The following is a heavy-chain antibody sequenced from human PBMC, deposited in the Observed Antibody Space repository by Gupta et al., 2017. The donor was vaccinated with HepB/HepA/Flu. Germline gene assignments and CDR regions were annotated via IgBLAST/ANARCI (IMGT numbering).Heavy chain of an antibody. CDR3: ARDGENGYNDLDS. V-gene: IGHV3-30*04. CDR2: ISHDEKNQ. D-gene: IGHD5-24*01. Sequence: QVQLVESGGGVVQPGRSLRLSCAASGFPFSTYAIHWVRQAPGKGLECVAVISHDEKNQYYADSVKGRFTISRDNSKNMLFLQMTGLRVEDTAVYYCARDGENGYNDLDSWGQGTLVTVS. CDR1: GFPFSTYA. J-gene: IGHJ4*02.